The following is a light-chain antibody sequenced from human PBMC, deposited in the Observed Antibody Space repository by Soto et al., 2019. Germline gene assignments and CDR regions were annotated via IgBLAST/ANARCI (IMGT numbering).Light chain of an antibody. CDR2: EVS. V-gene: IGLV2-8*01. CDR3: SSYGGFNNVL. CDR1: SSDVGGYNY. Sequence: QSVLTQPASVSGSPGQSITISCTGTSSDVGGYNYVSWYQQHPGKAPKLMIYEVSRRPSGVPARFSGSKSGNTASLTVSGLQTEDEADYYCSSYGGFNNVLFGGGTKLTVL. J-gene: IGLJ2*01.